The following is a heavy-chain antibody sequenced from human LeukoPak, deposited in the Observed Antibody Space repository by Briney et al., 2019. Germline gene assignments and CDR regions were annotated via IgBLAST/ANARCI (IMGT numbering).Heavy chain of an antibody. CDR1: GFTVSSNY. V-gene: IGHV3-53*04. J-gene: IGHJ4*02. CDR2: IYSGGST. CDR3: AKSRGSTLFDS. D-gene: IGHD1-26*01. Sequence: PGGSLRLSCAASGFTVSSNYMSWVTQAPGKGLEWVSVIYSGGSTYYADSVKGRFTISRHNSKNTLYLQMNSLRAEDAAVYYCAKSRGSTLFDSWGQGTLVTVSS.